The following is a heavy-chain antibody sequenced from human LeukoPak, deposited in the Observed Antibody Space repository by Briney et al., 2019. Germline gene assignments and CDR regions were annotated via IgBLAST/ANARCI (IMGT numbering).Heavy chain of an antibody. V-gene: IGHV1-18*01. CDR2: ISAYNGNT. J-gene: IGHJ4*02. Sequence: ASVKVSCKASGYTFTSYGISWVRQAPGQGLEWMGWISAYNGNTNYAQKLQGRVTMITDTSTSTAYMELRSLRSDDTAVYYCARGDYYDSSGYYPDYWGQGTLVTVSS. CDR1: GYTFTSYG. D-gene: IGHD3-22*01. CDR3: ARGDYYDSSGYYPDY.